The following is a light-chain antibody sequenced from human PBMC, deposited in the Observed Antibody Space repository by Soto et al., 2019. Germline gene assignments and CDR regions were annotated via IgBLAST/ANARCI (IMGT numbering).Light chain of an antibody. CDR2: EGT. CDR3: CSYAGSRFYV. V-gene: IGLV2-23*01. J-gene: IGLJ1*01. CDR1: SSDIGSYGL. Sequence: QSVLTQPASVSGSPGQSITISCTGTSSDIGSYGLVSWYQQHPGKAPKLMIFEGTKRRSGASNRFSGSRSGNTASLTISGLQAEDEADYYCCSYAGSRFYVFGTGTKLTVL.